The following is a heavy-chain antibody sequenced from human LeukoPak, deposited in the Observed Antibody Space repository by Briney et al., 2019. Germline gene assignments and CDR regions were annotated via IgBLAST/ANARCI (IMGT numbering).Heavy chain of an antibody. CDR1: GGSISSYY. CDR2: IYASGST. V-gene: IGHV4-4*07. CDR3: ARGDSSGYYRIFDY. Sequence: SETLSLTCTVSGGSISSYYWSWIRQPAGKGLEWIGRIYASGSTNYNPSLKSRVTISVDTSKNQFSLKLSSVTAADTAVYYCARGDSSGYYRIFDYWGQGTLVTVSS. J-gene: IGHJ4*02. D-gene: IGHD3-22*01.